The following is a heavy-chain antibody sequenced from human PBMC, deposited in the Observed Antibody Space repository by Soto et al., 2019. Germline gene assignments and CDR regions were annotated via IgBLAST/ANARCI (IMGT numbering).Heavy chain of an antibody. J-gene: IGHJ4*02. D-gene: IGHD6-6*01. CDR3: AKDHTQYSSSAVDY. V-gene: IGHV3-23*01. Sequence: EVQLLESGGGLVQPGGSLRLSCAASGFTFSSYAMSWVRQAPGKGLEWVSAISGSDGSTYYADSVKGRFTISRDNSKNTLYLQMYSLRAEDTAVYYCAKDHTQYSSSAVDYWGQGTLVTVSS. CDR1: GFTFSSYA. CDR2: ISGSDGST.